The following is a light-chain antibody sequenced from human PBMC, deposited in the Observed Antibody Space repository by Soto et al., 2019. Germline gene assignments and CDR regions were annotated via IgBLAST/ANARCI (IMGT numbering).Light chain of an antibody. Sequence: EIVLTQSPGTLSLSPGERATLSCRASQSVSSSYLAWYQQKPGQPPRLLIYGASSRATGIPDRFSGSGSGTDFTLTITRLGAEDFAVYYCQHYRTSFGGGTKVEIK. J-gene: IGKJ4*01. CDR1: QSVSSSY. V-gene: IGKV3-20*01. CDR3: QHYRTS. CDR2: GAS.